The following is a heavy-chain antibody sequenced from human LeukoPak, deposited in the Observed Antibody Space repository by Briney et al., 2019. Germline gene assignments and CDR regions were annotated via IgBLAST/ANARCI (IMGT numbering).Heavy chain of an antibody. CDR2: IKQDGSEK. Sequence: PGGSLRLSCAASGFTFSSYWMSWVRQAPGKGLEWVANIKQDGSEKYYVDSVKGRFTISRDNAKNSLYLQMNSLRADDTAVYYCARDRTVRTFDIWGQGTMVTVSS. V-gene: IGHV3-7*03. J-gene: IGHJ3*02. D-gene: IGHD4-11*01. CDR1: GFTFSSYW. CDR3: ARDRTVRTFDI.